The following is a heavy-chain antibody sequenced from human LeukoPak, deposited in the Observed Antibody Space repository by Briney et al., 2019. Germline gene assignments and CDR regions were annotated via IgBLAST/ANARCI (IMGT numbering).Heavy chain of an antibody. V-gene: IGHV1-18*01. CDR1: GYTFTSYD. CDR3: ARDRGPHCSSTSCYAYYYYYGMDV. J-gene: IGHJ6*02. Sequence: ASVKVSCKASGYTFTSYDINWVRQAPGQGLEWMGWISAYNGNTNYAQKLQGRVTMTTDTSTSTAYMELRSLRSDDTAVYYCARDRGPHCSSTSCYAYYYYYGMDVWGQGTTVTVSS. D-gene: IGHD2-2*01. CDR2: ISAYNGNT.